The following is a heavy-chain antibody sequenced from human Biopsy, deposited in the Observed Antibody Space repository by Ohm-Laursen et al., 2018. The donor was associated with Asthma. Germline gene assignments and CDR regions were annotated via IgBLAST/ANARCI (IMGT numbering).Heavy chain of an antibody. CDR3: AKDRVAGRSYYFDY. D-gene: IGHD6-13*01. CDR2: ILFDGRKI. CDR1: GFNFHNYG. J-gene: IGHJ4*02. Sequence: SLRLSCSAPGFNFHNYGMNWVRRAPGKGLEWVGQILFDGRKINYPDSVKGRFTISRDNSKNMVYLQMNSLRPEDTAVYYCAKDRVAGRSYYFDYWGQGSLVSVSS. V-gene: IGHV3-30*18.